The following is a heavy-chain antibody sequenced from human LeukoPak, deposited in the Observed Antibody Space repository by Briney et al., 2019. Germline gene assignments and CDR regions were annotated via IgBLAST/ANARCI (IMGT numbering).Heavy chain of an antibody. CDR1: GYTFTNYG. Sequence: ASVKVSCKPSGYTFTNYGIFWVRQAPGQGLEWMGWISADNGDTNYAQKLQGRVTMTTDTSTSTAYMELRSLRSDDTAVYYCAKVHCISTNCNHIWTYFDYWGQGTLVTVSS. V-gene: IGHV1-18*01. CDR3: AKVHCISTNCNHIWTYFDY. CDR2: ISADNGDT. J-gene: IGHJ4*02. D-gene: IGHD2-2*01.